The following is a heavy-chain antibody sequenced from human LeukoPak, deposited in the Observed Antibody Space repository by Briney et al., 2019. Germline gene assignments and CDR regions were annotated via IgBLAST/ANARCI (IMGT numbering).Heavy chain of an antibody. J-gene: IGHJ4*02. V-gene: IGHV3-66*01. Sequence: PGVSLRLSCAASGFTVRSNYMSWVRQAQGKGLEWASVTYSDASTYYGDSVKGGFTISSDNSKNTLYLQMNRLRAEDTAVYYCAREVSSGWPFDYWGQGTLVTVSS. D-gene: IGHD6-19*01. CDR3: AREVSSGWPFDY. CDR1: GFTVRSNY. CDR2: TYSDAST.